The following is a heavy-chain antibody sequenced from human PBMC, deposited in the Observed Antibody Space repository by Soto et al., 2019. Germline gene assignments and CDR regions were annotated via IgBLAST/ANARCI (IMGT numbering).Heavy chain of an antibody. V-gene: IGHV4-31*03. D-gene: IGHD3-22*01. Sequence: SETLSLTCTVSGGSISSGGYYWSWIRQHPGKGLEWIGYIYYSGSTYYNPSLKSRVTISVDTSKNQFSLKLSSVTAADTAVYYCASGRYYYDSSGYYLPPATASPLWGPGTLVTVSS. CDR3: ASGRYYYDSSGYYLPPATASPL. CDR1: GGSISSGGYY. CDR2: IYYSGST. J-gene: IGHJ4*02.